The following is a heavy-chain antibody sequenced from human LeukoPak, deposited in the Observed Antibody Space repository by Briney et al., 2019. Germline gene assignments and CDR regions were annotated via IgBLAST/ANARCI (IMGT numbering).Heavy chain of an antibody. Sequence: SVKVSCKASGGTFSSYAISWVRQAPGQGLEWMGRIIPILGTANYAQKFQGRVTITTDESTSTAYMELSSLRSEDTAVYYCASFIGDGDSSSWPAFDWYFDLWGRGTLVTVSS. CDR2: IIPILGTA. CDR1: GGTFSSYA. J-gene: IGHJ2*01. CDR3: ASFIGDGDSSSWPAFDWYFDL. V-gene: IGHV1-69*05. D-gene: IGHD6-13*01.